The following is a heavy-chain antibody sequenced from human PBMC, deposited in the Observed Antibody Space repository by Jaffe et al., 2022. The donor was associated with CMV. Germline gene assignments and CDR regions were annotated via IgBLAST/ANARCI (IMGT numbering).Heavy chain of an antibody. Sequence: EVQLVESGGGLIQPGESLRLSCAASGFDFSFYAMTWVRQAPGKGLEWVSGISDSGGVTYYADSVKGRCTISRDNVKNTLILQMNALRAEDTAIYYCAQWQGHSDSWGPANYFDYWGQGIMVTVSS. D-gene: IGHD6-13*01. CDR3: AQWQGHSDSWGPANYFDY. J-gene: IGHJ4*02. CDR2: ISDSGGVT. V-gene: IGHV3-23*04. CDR1: GFDFSFYA.